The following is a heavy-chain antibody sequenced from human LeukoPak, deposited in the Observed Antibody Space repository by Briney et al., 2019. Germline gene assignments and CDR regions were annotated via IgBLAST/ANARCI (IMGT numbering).Heavy chain of an antibody. CDR3: ARAYGDYEGDAFDI. Sequence: SQTLSLTCTVSGGSISSGSYYWSWIRQPAGKGLEWIGRIYTSGSTNYNPSLKSRVTISVDTSKNQLSLKLSSVTAADTAVYYCARAYGDYEGDAFDIWGQGTMVTVSS. D-gene: IGHD4-17*01. V-gene: IGHV4-61*02. CDR1: GGSISSGSYY. J-gene: IGHJ3*02. CDR2: IYTSGST.